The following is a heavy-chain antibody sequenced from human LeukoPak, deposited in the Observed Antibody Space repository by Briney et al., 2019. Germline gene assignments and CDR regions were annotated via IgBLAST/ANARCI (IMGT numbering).Heavy chain of an antibody. Sequence: QPGGSLRLSCAASGLTFTRYWVGWVRQAPGKGLEWVANIGRDGSAKYYVDSVRGRFTISRDNAKDALYLHMNSLRVNDTAVYYCVRDNSPLDSWGQGTLVTVSS. CDR1: GLTFTRYW. D-gene: IGHD4-11*01. CDR2: IGRDGSAK. J-gene: IGHJ4*02. CDR3: VRDNSPLDS. V-gene: IGHV3-7*01.